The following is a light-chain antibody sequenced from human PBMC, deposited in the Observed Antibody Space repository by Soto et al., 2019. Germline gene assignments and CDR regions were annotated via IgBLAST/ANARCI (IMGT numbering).Light chain of an antibody. J-gene: IGKJ1*01. V-gene: IGKV4-1*01. CDR1: QSFLYSSNNKNY. CDR3: QQYYSSLWT. CDR2: WAS. Sequence: DIVMTQSPDSLVVSLGERATINCKSSQSFLYSSNNKNYLAWYQQKPGQPPKLLIYWASTRESGVPDRFSGSGSGTDFTLTISSLQAEDVAVYYCQQYYSSLWTFGQGTKVDIK.